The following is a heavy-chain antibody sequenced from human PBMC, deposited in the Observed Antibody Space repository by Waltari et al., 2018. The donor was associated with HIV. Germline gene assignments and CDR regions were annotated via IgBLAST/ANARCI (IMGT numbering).Heavy chain of an antibody. Sequence: EVQLVESGGGLVQPGGSLRLSCVASGFTFSSYNINWVRQAPGKGLEWISHITTSGDTIYYADSVKGRFTISRDNAKNSLFLQMNSLRVEDTAVYYCARKGSVAGLGYWGQGTLVTVSS. CDR3: ARKGSVAGLGY. CDR2: ITTSGDTI. CDR1: GFTFSSYN. D-gene: IGHD6-19*01. V-gene: IGHV3-48*03. J-gene: IGHJ4*02.